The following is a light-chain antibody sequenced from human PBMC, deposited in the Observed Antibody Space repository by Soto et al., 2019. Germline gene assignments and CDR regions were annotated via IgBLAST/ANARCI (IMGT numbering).Light chain of an antibody. CDR1: QSVSSSY. CDR2: GAS. CDR3: QQYGSSPPST. Sequence: EIVLTQSPGTLSLSPGERATLSCRASQSVSSSYLAWYQQKPGQAPRLLIYGASSRATGIPDRFSGSGSGTDFTLTISRLEPGDFAVYYCQQYGSSPPSTVGQGTKLEIK. J-gene: IGKJ2*01. V-gene: IGKV3-20*01.